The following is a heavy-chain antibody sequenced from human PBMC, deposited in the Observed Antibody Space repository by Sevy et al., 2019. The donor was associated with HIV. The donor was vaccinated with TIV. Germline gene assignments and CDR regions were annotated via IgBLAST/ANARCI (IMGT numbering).Heavy chain of an antibody. J-gene: IGHJ4*02. CDR1: GFTFSSYA. CDR3: AKDQRGSYGARGYFDH. Sequence: GGSLRLSCAASGFTFSSYAMSWVRQAPGKGLEWVSAISGSGGSTYYADSVKGQFTISRDNSKKALYLQMNSLRAEDTPVYYCAKDQRGSYGARGYFDHWGQGTLVTVSS. CDR2: ISGSGGST. D-gene: IGHD1-26*01. V-gene: IGHV3-23*01.